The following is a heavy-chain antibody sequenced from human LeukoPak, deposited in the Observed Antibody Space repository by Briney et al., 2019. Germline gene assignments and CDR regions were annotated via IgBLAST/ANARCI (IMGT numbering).Heavy chain of an antibody. D-gene: IGHD5-12*01. CDR3: ARDLGSGYSGYDFAY. Sequence: ASVKVSCKASGYTFTGYYMHWVPQAPGQGLEWMGWINPNSGGTNYAQKFQGRVTMTRDTSISTAYMELSRLRSDDTAVYYCARDLGSGYSGYDFAYWGQGTLVTVSS. V-gene: IGHV1-2*02. CDR1: GYTFTGYY. CDR2: INPNSGGT. J-gene: IGHJ4*02.